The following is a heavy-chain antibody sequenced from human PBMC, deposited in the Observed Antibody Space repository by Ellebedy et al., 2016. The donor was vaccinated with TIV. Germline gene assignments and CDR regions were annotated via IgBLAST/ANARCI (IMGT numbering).Heavy chain of an antibody. V-gene: IGHV4-4*02. J-gene: IGHJ4*02. Sequence: SETLSLXXAVSGGSISSSNWWRWVRQPPGKGLEWIGEIYHSGSTNYNPSLKSRVTISVDTSKNQFSLKLSSVTTADTAVYYCARALSGNYQFDYWGQGTLVTVSS. CDR3: ARALSGNYQFDY. D-gene: IGHD1-7*01. CDR2: IYHSGST. CDR1: GGSISSSNW.